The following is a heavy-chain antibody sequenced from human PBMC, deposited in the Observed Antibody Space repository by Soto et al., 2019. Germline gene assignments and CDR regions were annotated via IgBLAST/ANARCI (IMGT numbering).Heavy chain of an antibody. D-gene: IGHD3-22*01. CDR1: GYTFTSYG. CDR2: ISAYNGNT. CDR3: ARDRNEYYSDSSGQPIDY. J-gene: IGHJ4*02. V-gene: IGHV1-18*01. Sequence: GASVKVSCKASGYTFTSYGISWVRQAPGQGLEWMGWISAYNGNTNYAQELQGRVTMTTDTSTSTAYMELRSLRSDDSAVYYCARDRNEYYSDSSGQPIDYWGQGTLVTVSS.